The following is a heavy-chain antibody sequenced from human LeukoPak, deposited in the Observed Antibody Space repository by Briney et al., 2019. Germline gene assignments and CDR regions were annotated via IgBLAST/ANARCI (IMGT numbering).Heavy chain of an antibody. D-gene: IGHD3-3*01. J-gene: IGHJ6*02. CDR3: ASSRFLEWQDYGMDV. V-gene: IGHV1-18*01. CDR1: GDTFSSYA. Sequence: ASVKVSCKASGDTFSSYAISWVRQAPGQGLEWMGWTSAYNGNTNYAQKIQGRLTMTTDTSTSRAYMELRSLRSDDTAVYYCASSRFLEWQDYGMDVWGQGTTVTVSS. CDR2: TSAYNGNT.